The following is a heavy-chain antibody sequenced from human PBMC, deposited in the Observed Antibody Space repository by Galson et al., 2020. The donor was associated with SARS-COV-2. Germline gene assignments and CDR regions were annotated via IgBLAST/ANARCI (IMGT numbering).Heavy chain of an antibody. V-gene: IGHV1-2*02. D-gene: IGHD2-2*01. CDR3: ARESSSRDGDYYYYMAV. Sequence: ASVKVSCKASGYTFTGYYMHWVRQAPGQGLEWMGWINHTSGGTNYAQKFQGRVTMTRDTSISTAYMELSRLRSDDTAVYYCARESSSRDGDYYYYMAVWGKGTTVTVSS. CDR2: INHTSGGT. CDR1: GYTFTGYY. J-gene: IGHJ6*03.